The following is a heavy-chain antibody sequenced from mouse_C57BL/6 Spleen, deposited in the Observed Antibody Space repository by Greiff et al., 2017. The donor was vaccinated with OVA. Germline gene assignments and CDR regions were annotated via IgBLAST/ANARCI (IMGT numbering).Heavy chain of an antibody. CDR1: GYTFTSYW. J-gene: IGHJ2*01. Sequence: QVQLQQPGAELVKPGASVKLSCKASGYTFTSYWMQWVTQRPGQGLEWIGEIDPSDSYTNYNQKFKGKATLTVDTSSSTAYMQLSSLTSEDSAVYYCARRGSTTVVATDYWGQGTTLTVSS. CDR3: ARRGSTTVVATDY. D-gene: IGHD1-1*01. V-gene: IGHV1-50*01. CDR2: IDPSDSYT.